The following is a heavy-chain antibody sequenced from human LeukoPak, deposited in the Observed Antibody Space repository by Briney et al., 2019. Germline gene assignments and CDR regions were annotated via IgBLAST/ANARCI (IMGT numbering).Heavy chain of an antibody. CDR1: RYTLTAYY. J-gene: IGHJ5*02. D-gene: IGHD3-22*01. Sequence: GGSVKVSRTSSRYTLTAYYIHCVRQAPGQGLEWMGIINPSGGSTSYAQKFQGRVTMTRDTSTSTIYMELSSLRSEDTTVYYCARDPQPNTYYYESSGYYNNWFDPWGQGTLVTVSS. V-gene: IGHV1-46*01. CDR3: ARDPQPNTYYYESSGYYNNWFDP. CDR2: INPSGGST.